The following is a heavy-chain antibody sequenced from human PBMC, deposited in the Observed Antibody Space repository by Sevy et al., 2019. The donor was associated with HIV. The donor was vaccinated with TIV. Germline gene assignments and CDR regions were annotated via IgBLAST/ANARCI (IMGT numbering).Heavy chain of an antibody. CDR3: AKASQEGDGYNDFDY. J-gene: IGHJ4*02. CDR2: ISWNSGSI. V-gene: IGHV3-9*01. CDR1: GFTFDDYA. D-gene: IGHD5-12*01. Sequence: GGSLRLSCAASGFTFDDYAMHWVRQAPGKGLEWVSGISWNSGSIGYADSVKGRFTISRDNAKNSLYLQMNRLRAEDTALYYCAKASQEGDGYNDFDYWGQGTLVTVSS.